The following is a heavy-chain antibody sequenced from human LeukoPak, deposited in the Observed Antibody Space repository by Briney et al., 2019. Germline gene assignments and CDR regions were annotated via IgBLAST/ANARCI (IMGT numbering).Heavy chain of an antibody. CDR2: IYPGDSDT. CDR1: GCSFTSYW. D-gene: IGHD2-15*01. Sequence: GAALQISCKGAGCSFTSYWIGWVRQLPGKGLEWMGIIYPGDSDTRYSPSFQGQVTISADKSISTAYLQWSSLKASDTAMYYCARQGYRSGGSCYSPYVWFDPWGQGTLVTVSS. CDR3: ARQGYRSGGSCYSPYVWFDP. V-gene: IGHV5-51*01. J-gene: IGHJ5*02.